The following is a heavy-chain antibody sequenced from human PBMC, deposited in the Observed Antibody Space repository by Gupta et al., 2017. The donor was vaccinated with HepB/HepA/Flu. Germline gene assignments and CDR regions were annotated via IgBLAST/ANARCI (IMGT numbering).Heavy chain of an antibody. CDR3: AWKYYYYMAV. CDR1: GFPFSSAD. J-gene: IGHJ6*03. CDR2: ISGDGFAT. V-gene: IGHV3-23*01. Sequence: EVQVLESGGDLVQPGGSLRLSCAASGFPFSSADMAWASQGPGRGLEWVSVISGDGFATYYADSVKGRFTISRDNSKNTLYLQMSRLRVEDTAVYYCAWKYYYYMAVWGKGTTVAVSS. D-gene: IGHD1-1*01.